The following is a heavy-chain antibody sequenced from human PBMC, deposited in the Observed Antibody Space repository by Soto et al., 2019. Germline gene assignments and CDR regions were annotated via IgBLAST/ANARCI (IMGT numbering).Heavy chain of an antibody. CDR3: ARVGSYYYYYMDV. V-gene: IGHV3-7*01. CDR2: IKQDGSEK. CDR1: GFTFSSYW. D-gene: IGHD2-15*01. Sequence: EVQLVESGGGLVQPGGSLRLSCAASGFTFSSYWMSWVRQAPGKGLEWVANIKQDGSEKYYVDSVKGRFTISRDNAKNSLSLQMNSLRAEDTAVYYCARVGSYYYYYMDVWGKGTTVTVSS. J-gene: IGHJ6*03.